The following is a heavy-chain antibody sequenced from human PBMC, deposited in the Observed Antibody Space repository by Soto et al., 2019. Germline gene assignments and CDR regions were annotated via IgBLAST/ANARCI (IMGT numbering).Heavy chain of an antibody. CDR3: ARVFWRPAPDYYYYYMDV. V-gene: IGHV3-53*04. Sequence: GGSLRLSCAASGFTVSSNYMSWVRQAPGKGLEWVSVIYSGGSTYYADSVKGRFTISRPNSKNTPYLQMNSLRAEDTAVYYCARVFWRPAPDYYYYYMDVWGKGTTVTVSS. J-gene: IGHJ6*03. D-gene: IGHD3-3*01. CDR1: GFTVSSNY. CDR2: IYSGGST.